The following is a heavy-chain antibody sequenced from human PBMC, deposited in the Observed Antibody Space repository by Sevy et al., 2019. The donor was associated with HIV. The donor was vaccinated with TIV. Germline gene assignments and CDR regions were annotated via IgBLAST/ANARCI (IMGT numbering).Heavy chain of an antibody. Sequence: ASVKVSCKASGYTFTSYAMNWVRQAPGQGLEWMGWINTNTGNPTYPQGFTGRYVFSLDTSVSTAYLQINSLKAEDTAVYYCARDRAAMVTHHYYYYGMDVWGQGTTVTVSS. CDR3: ARDRAAMVTHHYYYYGMDV. D-gene: IGHD5-18*01. CDR2: INTNTGNP. J-gene: IGHJ6*02. CDR1: GYTFTSYA. V-gene: IGHV7-4-1*02.